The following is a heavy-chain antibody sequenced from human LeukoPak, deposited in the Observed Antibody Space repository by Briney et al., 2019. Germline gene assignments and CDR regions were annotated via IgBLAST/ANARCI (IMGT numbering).Heavy chain of an antibody. D-gene: IGHD6-19*01. Sequence: SETLSLTCTVSGGSISSYYRRWIRQPAGKGLEWIGRIYTSGSTNYNPSLKSRVTMSVDTSKNQFSLKLSSVTAADTAVYYCARAYPSIAVAVPNDYWGQGTLVTVSS. V-gene: IGHV4-4*07. CDR2: IYTSGST. CDR1: GGSISSYY. CDR3: ARAYPSIAVAVPNDY. J-gene: IGHJ4*02.